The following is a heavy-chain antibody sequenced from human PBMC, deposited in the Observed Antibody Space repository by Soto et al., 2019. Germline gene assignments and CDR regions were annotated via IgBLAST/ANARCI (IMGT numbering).Heavy chain of an antibody. V-gene: IGHV1-69*01. D-gene: IGHD5-18*01. Sequence: QVQLVQSGTEVKKPGSSVKVSCKASEGTFSSFVISWVRQAPGQGPEWMGEISPVSDTPNYAQKFQGRVTITADESTSTAYMELRSLRPEDTAVYYCARALGYSYGLYFDYWCQGTLVTVSS. CDR1: EGTFSSFV. CDR3: ARALGYSYGLYFDY. J-gene: IGHJ4*02. CDR2: ISPVSDTP.